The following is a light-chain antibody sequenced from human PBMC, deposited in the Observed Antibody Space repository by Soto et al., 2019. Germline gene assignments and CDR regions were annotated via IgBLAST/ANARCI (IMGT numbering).Light chain of an antibody. CDR3: QQYYSTPFT. V-gene: IGKV4-1*01. CDR2: WAS. CDR1: QSVLYSSNNKNY. J-gene: IGKJ3*01. Sequence: DIVMTQSPDSLAVSLGERATINCKSSQSVLYSSNNKNYLAWYQQKPGQPPKVLIYWASTRESGVPDRFSGSGCGTDFTLTISSLQAEDVAVYYCQQYYSTPFTFGPGTKVDIK.